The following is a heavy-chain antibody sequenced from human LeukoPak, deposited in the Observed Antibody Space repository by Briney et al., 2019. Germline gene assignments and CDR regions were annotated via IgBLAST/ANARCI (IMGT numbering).Heavy chain of an antibody. V-gene: IGHV3-21*01. CDR3: ARDGMVRGVIIWDAFDI. D-gene: IGHD3-10*01. CDR2: ISSSNKYI. Sequence: GGSLRLSCAASGFTFSSYSMNWVRQAPGKGLEWVSSISSSNKYIYYADSMKGRITISRDNAKSSLYLHMNSLTAEDTAVYYCARDGMVRGVIIWDAFDIWGQGTMVTVSS. CDR1: GFTFSSYS. J-gene: IGHJ3*02.